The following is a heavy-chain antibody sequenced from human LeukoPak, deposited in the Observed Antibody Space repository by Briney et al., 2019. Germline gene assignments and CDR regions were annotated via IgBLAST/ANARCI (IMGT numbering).Heavy chain of an antibody. CDR2: IYYSGST. CDR3: AGNSASSYGNQPS. V-gene: IGHV4-59*08. J-gene: IGHJ4*02. Sequence: SETLSLTCTVSGGSISSYYWSWIRQPPGKGLEWIGYIYYSGSTNYNPSLKSRVIISVDTSKNQFSLKLSSVTAADTAVYYCAGNSASSYGNQPSWGQGTLVTVSS. D-gene: IGHD3-10*01. CDR1: GGSISSYY.